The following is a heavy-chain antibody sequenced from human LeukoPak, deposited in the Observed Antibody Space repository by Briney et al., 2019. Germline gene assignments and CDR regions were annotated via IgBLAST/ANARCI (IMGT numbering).Heavy chain of an antibody. D-gene: IGHD1-1*01. V-gene: IGHV3-23*01. Sequence: PGGSLRLSCAASGFTFSSYAMSWVRQAPGRGLEWVSAISGSGGSTYYADSVKGRFTISRDNSKNTLYLQMNSLRAEDTAVYYCAKPYNWNDGEDYWGQGTLVTVSS. J-gene: IGHJ4*02. CDR1: GFTFSSYA. CDR2: ISGSGGST. CDR3: AKPYNWNDGEDY.